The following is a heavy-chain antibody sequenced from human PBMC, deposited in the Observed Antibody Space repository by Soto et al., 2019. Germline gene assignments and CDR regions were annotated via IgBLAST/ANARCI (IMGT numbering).Heavy chain of an antibody. CDR2: TSSSSSYI. CDR1: GFTFSSYS. J-gene: IGHJ6*02. D-gene: IGHD6-13*01. V-gene: IGHV3-21*01. Sequence: PGGSLRLSCAASGFTFSSYSMNWVRQAPGKGLEWVSSTSSSSSYIYYADSVKGRFTISRDNAKNSLYLQMNSLRAEDTAVYYCARSSSWQYYYGMDVWGQGTTVTVSS. CDR3: ARSSSWQYYYGMDV.